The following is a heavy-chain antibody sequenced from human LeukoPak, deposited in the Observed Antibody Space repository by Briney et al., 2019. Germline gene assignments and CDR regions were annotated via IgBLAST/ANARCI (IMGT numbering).Heavy chain of an antibody. Sequence: SQTLSLTCTVSGDSITSGNYYWSWIRQDPGKGLEWIGYIYSSGNTYYNPSLQSRVTKSVDTSKNQFSLKLSSVTAADTAVYYCARGLLHSFDHWGQGTLVTVSS. CDR1: GDSITSGNYY. D-gene: IGHD3-22*01. CDR2: IYSSGNT. CDR3: ARGLLHSFDH. V-gene: IGHV4-31*03. J-gene: IGHJ4*02.